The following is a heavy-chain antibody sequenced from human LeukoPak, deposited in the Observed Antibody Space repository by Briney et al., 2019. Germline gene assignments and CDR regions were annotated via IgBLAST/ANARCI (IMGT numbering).Heavy chain of an antibody. Sequence: GGSLRLSCAASGFTFSSYTMNWVRQAPGKGLEWVSVIYSGGSTYYADSVKGRFTISRDSSKNTLYLQMNSLRAEDTAVYYCARAAAGKIDYWGQGTLVTVSS. CDR2: IYSGGST. D-gene: IGHD6-13*01. J-gene: IGHJ4*02. V-gene: IGHV3-53*01. CDR3: ARAAAGKIDY. CDR1: GFTFSSYT.